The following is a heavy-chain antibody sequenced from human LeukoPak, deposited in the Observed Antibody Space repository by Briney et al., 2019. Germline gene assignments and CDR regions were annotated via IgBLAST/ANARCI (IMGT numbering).Heavy chain of an antibody. Sequence: SETLSLTCAVSGYSISSGFYWGWIRQPPGKGLEWMGDIRSSGSTYYNPSLKSRVTISVDTSKNQFSLTLSSVTAAYTAVYYCARDGSYRDYYYYYYMDVWGKGTTVTVSS. J-gene: IGHJ6*03. CDR3: ARDGSYRDYYYYYYMDV. D-gene: IGHD3-16*02. CDR2: IRSSGST. CDR1: GYSISSGFY. V-gene: IGHV4-38-2*02.